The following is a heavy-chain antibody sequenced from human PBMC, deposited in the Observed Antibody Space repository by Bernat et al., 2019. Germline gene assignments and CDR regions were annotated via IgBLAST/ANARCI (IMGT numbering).Heavy chain of an antibody. D-gene: IGHD3-3*01. CDR3: ARAALRGLYDFWRGLRFDI. CDR1: GGTFSSYA. V-gene: IGHV1-69*01. Sequence: QVQLVQSGAEVKKPGSSVKVSCKASGGTFSSYAISWVRQAPGQGLEWMGGIIPIFGTANYAQKFQGRVTITADESTSTAYMELSSLRSEDTAVYYCARAALRGLYDFWRGLRFDIWGQGTMVTVSS. CDR2: IIPIFGTA. J-gene: IGHJ3*02.